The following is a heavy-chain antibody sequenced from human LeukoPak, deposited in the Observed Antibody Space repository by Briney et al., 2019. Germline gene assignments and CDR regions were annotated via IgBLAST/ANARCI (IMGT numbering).Heavy chain of an antibody. CDR2: IYYSGST. CDR1: GGSISSYY. D-gene: IGHD6-6*01. CDR3: ARLSLPPYSSSGGDSGYAQHYYGMDV. V-gene: IGHV4-59*08. J-gene: IGHJ6*02. Sequence: SETLSLTCTVSGGSISSYYWSWIRQPPGKGLEWIGYIYYSGSTNYNPSLKSRVTISVDTSKNPFSLKLSSVTAADTAVYYCARLSLPPYSSSGGDSGYAQHYYGMDVWGQGTTVTVSS.